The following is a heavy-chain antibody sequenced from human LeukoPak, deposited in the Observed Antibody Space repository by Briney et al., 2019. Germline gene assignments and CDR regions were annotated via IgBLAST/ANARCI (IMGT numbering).Heavy chain of an antibody. D-gene: IGHD4-11*01. CDR3: ARDASHDYGNPTDFDY. CDR1: GFTFSSYS. Sequence: PGGSLRLSCAASGFTFSSYSMNWVRQAPGKGLEWVSSISSSSSYIYYADSVKGRFTISRDNAKNSLYLQMNSLRAEDTAVYYCARDASHDYGNPTDFDYWGQGTLVTVSS. V-gene: IGHV3-21*01. J-gene: IGHJ4*02. CDR2: ISSSSSYI.